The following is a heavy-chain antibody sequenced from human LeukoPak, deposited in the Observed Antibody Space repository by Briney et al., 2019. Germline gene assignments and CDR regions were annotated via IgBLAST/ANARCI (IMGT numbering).Heavy chain of an antibody. Sequence: SETLSLTCSVSGGSISSYYWSWIRQPPGKGLEWIGYVYSSGSTTYNPSLTSRVTISLDTSENHISLKLSSVTAADTAWYYCARPSDILTGQNAFDIWGQGTMVTVSS. CDR2: VYSSGST. V-gene: IGHV4-59*01. CDR1: GGSISSYY. J-gene: IGHJ3*02. CDR3: ARPSDILTGQNAFDI. D-gene: IGHD3-9*01.